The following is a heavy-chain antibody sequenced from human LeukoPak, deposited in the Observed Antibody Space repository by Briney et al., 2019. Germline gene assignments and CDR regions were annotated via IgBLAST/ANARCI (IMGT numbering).Heavy chain of an antibody. Sequence: GSLRLSCAASGFTFSDYYMSWIRQPAGKGLEWVGRIYTSGTTYYNPSFKSRVTISVDRSKNQFSLILSSVTAADTAVYYCAREVWTSANWFDPWGQGTLVTVSS. CDR2: IYTSGTT. J-gene: IGHJ5*02. V-gene: IGHV4-4*07. CDR1: GFTFSDYY. CDR3: AREVWTSANWFDP. D-gene: IGHD3/OR15-3a*01.